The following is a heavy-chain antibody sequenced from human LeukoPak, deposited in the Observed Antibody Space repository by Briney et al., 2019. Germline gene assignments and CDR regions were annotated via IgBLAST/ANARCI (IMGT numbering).Heavy chain of an antibody. J-gene: IGHJ4*02. CDR2: IHYSGST. Sequence: SETLSLTCTVSGGSISSYYWSWIRQPPGKGLEWIGYIHYSGSTNYNPSLKSRVTISVDTSKNQFSLKLTSVTAADTAVYYCARGLSGSYQIDYWGQGTLVTVSS. V-gene: IGHV4-59*01. CDR1: GGSISSYY. D-gene: IGHD1-26*01. CDR3: ARGLSGSYQIDY.